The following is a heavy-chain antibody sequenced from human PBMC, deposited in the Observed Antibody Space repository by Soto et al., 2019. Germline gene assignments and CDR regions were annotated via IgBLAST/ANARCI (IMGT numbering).Heavy chain of an antibody. CDR3: ARGDTALVRGSYYYGMDV. CDR2: IIPVFGTA. J-gene: IGHJ6*02. Sequence: SVKVSCKASGDTFRSYAISWVRQAPGQGLEWMGGIIPVFGTANYAQKFQGRVTTTADESTTTAYXXXXXXXSEDTAVYYCARGDTALVRGSYYYGMDVWGQGTTVTVSS. V-gene: IGHV1-69*13. D-gene: IGHD5-18*01. CDR1: GDTFRSYA.